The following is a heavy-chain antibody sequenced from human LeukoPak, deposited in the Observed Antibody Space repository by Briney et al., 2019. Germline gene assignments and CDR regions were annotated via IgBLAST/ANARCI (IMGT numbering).Heavy chain of an antibody. D-gene: IGHD2-2*01. V-gene: IGHV1-2*02. Sequence: ASVKVSCKASGYTFTGYYMHWVRQAPGQGLEWMGWINPNSGGTNYAQKFQGRVTMTRDTSISTAYMELSRLRSDDTAVYYCARSDIVVVPAAISVNSSSWYYRYYYYYMDVWGKGTTVTVSS. CDR3: ARSDIVVVPAAISVNSSSWYYRYYYYYMDV. J-gene: IGHJ6*03. CDR2: INPNSGGT. CDR1: GYTFTGYY.